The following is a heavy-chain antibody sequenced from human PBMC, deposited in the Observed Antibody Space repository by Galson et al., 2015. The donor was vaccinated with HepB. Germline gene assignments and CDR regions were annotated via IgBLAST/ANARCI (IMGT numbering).Heavy chain of an antibody. V-gene: IGHV3-23*01. CDR3: AKDPWGYNSGWTGTFDI. CDR2: ISGSDGDT. CDR1: GFSFRDYA. D-gene: IGHD6-19*01. Sequence: SLRLSCAASGFSFRDYAMTWVRQAPGKGLEWVSTISGSDGDTLYADYVKGRFIISRDNSKNTLYLEMNSLRVDDTAVYSCAKDPWGYNSGWTGTFDIWGQGTLVTVSS. J-gene: IGHJ3*02.